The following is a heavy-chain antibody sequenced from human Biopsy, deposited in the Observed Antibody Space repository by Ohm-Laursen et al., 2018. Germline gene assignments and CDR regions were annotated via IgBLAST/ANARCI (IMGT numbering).Heavy chain of an antibody. CDR2: IGSDARST. Sequence: SLRLSCAASGFTFSNYWMHWVRQAPGKGPVWVSSIGSDARSTLYADSVQGRFTISRDNSKNTLYLQIDNLRAEDTALYYCARAGPYYSDFWGQGTLVTVSS. CDR1: GFTFSNYW. CDR3: ARAGPYYSDF. J-gene: IGHJ4*02. V-gene: IGHV3-74*01.